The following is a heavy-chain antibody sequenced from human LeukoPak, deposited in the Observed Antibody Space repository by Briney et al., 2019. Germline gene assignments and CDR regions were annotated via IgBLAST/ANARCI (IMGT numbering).Heavy chain of an antibody. J-gene: IGHJ5*02. CDR2: IYPGYSDA. CDR3: VRFALSSSLDH. V-gene: IGHV5-51*01. D-gene: IGHD6-13*01. CDR1: GYRLTNNW. Sequence: GESLKISCKISGYRLTNNWIGWVRQVPGKGLEWMGLIYPGYSDAKYSPSFQGQVTLSVDTSISTSYLQLGGLRASDTAIYYCVRFALSSSLDHWGQGTLVTVSS.